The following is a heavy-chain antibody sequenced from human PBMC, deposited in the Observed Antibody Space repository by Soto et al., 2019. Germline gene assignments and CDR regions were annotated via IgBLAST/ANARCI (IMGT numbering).Heavy chain of an antibody. J-gene: IGHJ4*02. D-gene: IGHD1-1*01. V-gene: IGHV2-70*01. Sequence: SGPTLVNPTQTLTLTCTFSGFSLSTSGMCVSWIRQPPGKALEWLALIDWDDDKYYSTSLKTRLTISKDTSKNQVVLTMTNMDPVDTATYYCARLRYVQLERLGPFDYWGQGTLVTVSS. CDR1: GFSLSTSGMC. CDR3: ARLRYVQLERLGPFDY. CDR2: IDWDDDK.